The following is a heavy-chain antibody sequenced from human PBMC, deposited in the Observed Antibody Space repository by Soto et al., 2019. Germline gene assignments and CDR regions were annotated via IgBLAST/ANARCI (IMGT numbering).Heavy chain of an antibody. Sequence: DVQLVESGGGLVRPGGSLRLSCAASGFNFSDSRMNWVRQAPGKGLEWGASISSYNSYTYYADSIKGRFTISRDNAKKSLDLQINSLSDEDTAVYYCARHGGMVRGVLITTYIDYWGQGTPVTVSS. CDR2: ISSYNSYT. CDR1: GFNFSDSR. CDR3: ARHGGMVRGVLITTYIDY. J-gene: IGHJ4*02. D-gene: IGHD3-10*01. V-gene: IGHV3-21*01.